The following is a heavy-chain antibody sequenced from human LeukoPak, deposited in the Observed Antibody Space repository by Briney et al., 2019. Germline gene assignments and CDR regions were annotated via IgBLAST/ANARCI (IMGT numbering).Heavy chain of an antibody. CDR2: IYHSGST. J-gene: IGHJ5*02. CDR1: GGSISNDGYY. Sequence: SETLSLTCNVSGGSISNDGYYWSWIRQHPGKGLEWLGYIYHSGSTYYNPSLKSRFTLSVDTSKSQFSLRLSSVTAADTAVYYCARGLTGDQFFDPWGQGTLVTVSS. V-gene: IGHV4-31*03. D-gene: IGHD7-27*01. CDR3: ARGLTGDQFFDP.